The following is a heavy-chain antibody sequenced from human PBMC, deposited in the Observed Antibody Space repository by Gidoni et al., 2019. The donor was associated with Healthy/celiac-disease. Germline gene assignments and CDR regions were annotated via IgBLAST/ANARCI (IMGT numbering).Heavy chain of an antibody. D-gene: IGHD3-22*01. CDR1: GGSISSYY. J-gene: IGHJ4*02. V-gene: IGHV4-59*01. CDR2: IYYSGST. Sequence: QVQLQESGPGLVKPSETLSLTCTVSGGSISSYYWSWIRQPPGKGLEWIGYIYYSGSTNYNPSLKSRVTISVDTSKNQFSLKLSSVTAADTAVYYCARVDSSGYYYQHFIDYWGQGTLVTVSS. CDR3: ARVDSSGYYYQHFIDY.